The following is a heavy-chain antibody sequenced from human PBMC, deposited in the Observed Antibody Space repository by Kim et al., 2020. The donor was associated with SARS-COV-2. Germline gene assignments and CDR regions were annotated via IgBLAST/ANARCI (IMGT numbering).Heavy chain of an antibody. V-gene: IGHV7-4-1*02. CDR1: GYTFTSYA. D-gene: IGHD3-3*01. CDR3: ARDGEFGIFGVVMIGYYYYSMDV. J-gene: IGHJ6*01. Sequence: ASVKVSCKASGYTFTSYAMNWVRQAPGQGLEWMGWINTNTGNPTYAQGFTGRFVFSLDTSVSTAYLQISSLKAEDTAVYYCARDGEFGIFGVVMIGYYYYSMDVWAQGTTVTVSA. CDR2: INTNTGNP.